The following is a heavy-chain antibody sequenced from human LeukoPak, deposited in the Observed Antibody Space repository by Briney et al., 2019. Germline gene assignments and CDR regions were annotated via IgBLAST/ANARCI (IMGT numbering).Heavy chain of an antibody. CDR2: IRYDGSNK. V-gene: IGHV3-30*02. D-gene: IGHD6-13*01. Sequence: GGSLRLSCAASGFTFSSYGMHWVRQAPGKGLEWVAFIRYDGSNKYYADSVKGRFTISRDNSKSTLYLQMNSLRAEDTAVYYCAKDRSSWYWGYMDVWGKGTTVTVSS. CDR3: AKDRSSWYWGYMDV. CDR1: GFTFSSYG. J-gene: IGHJ6*03.